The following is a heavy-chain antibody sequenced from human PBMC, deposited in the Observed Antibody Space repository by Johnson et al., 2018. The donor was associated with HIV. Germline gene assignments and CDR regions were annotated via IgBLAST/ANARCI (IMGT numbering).Heavy chain of an antibody. D-gene: IGHD2-15*01. CDR2: ISYDGSNK. CDR3: AGSVNCIGDTCFHLEHPFI. CDR1: GFTFSSYA. J-gene: IGHJ3*02. V-gene: IGHV3-30*04. Sequence: QVQLVESGGGVVQPGRSLRISCAASGFTFSSYAMNWVRQAPGKGLEWVAVISYDGSNKYYADSVKGRFTISRDNSKNALYLHMNSLRAEDTAIYYCAGSVNCIGDTCFHLEHPFIWGQGTMVTVSS.